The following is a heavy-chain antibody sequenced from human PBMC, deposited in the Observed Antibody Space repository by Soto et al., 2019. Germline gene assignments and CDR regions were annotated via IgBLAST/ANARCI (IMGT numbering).Heavy chain of an antibody. CDR3: ALTRRSSLLEVAGPGFEY. J-gene: IGHJ4*02. CDR1: GFTFSSYG. CDR2: ISYDGSNK. Sequence: GGSLRLSCAASGFTFSSYGMHWVRQAPGKGLEWVAVISYDGSNKYYADSVKGRFTISRDNSKNTLFLQMDSLRVDDTGVYYCALTRRSSLLEVAGPGFEYWGQGTLVTVSS. V-gene: IGHV3-30*03. D-gene: IGHD6-19*01.